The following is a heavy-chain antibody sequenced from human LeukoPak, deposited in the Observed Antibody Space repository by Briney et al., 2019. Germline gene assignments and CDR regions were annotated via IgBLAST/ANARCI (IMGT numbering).Heavy chain of an antibody. D-gene: IGHD5-18*01. J-gene: IGHJ6*03. CDR3: VSGYEMGYYYYMDV. CDR1: GGSFSGYY. CDR2: INHSGST. V-gene: IGHV4-34*01. Sequence: PSETLSLTCAVYGGSFSGYYWSWIRQPPGKGLEWIGEINHSGSTNYNPSLKSRVTISVDTSKNQFSLKLSSVTAADTAVYYCVSGYEMGYYYYMDVWGKGTTVTVSS.